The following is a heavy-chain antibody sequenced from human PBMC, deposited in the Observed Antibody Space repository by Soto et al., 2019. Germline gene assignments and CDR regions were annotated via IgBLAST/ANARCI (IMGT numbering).Heavy chain of an antibody. Sequence: QLPLVQSGGEVKKPGASVRVSCEAYGYPFSKYGISWIRQAPGQGLEWMGWIKPDNGNTDYAQKFQGRVTMTTDTSSNTAYMELRSLRSDDTAVYYCATSYASGFDPWGQGTLVSVSS. D-gene: IGHD3-10*01. J-gene: IGHJ5*02. V-gene: IGHV1-18*04. CDR3: ATSYASGFDP. CDR2: IKPDNGNT. CDR1: GYPFSKYG.